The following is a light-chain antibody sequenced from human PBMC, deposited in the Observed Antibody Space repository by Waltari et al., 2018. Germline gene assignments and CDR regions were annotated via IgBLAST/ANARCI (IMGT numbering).Light chain of an antibody. CDR2: QDS. Sequence: SYELTQPPSVSVSPGQTASITCSGDKLGDKYACWYQQKPGQSPVWVIYQDSKRPAGIPGRVSGSNSGNTATLTISGTQAMDEADYYCQTWDRNTGGVFGTGTKVTVL. CDR3: QTWDRNTGGV. J-gene: IGLJ1*01. V-gene: IGLV3-1*01. CDR1: KLGDKY.